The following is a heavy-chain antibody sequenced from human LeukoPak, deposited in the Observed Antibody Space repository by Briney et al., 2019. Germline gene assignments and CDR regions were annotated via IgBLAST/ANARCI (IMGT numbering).Heavy chain of an antibody. V-gene: IGHV4-4*02. CDR3: ARDNYDFVWGSHRYRYFDF. D-gene: IGHD3-16*02. Sequence: SGTLSLTCVVSGGSISSNKWWNWVRQPPGKGLEWIGEIYHSGSTNYNPSLRCRVTIFVDKSKNQFSLKLNSVTAADTAVYYCARDNYDFVWGSHRYRYFDFWGQGTLVTVSS. CDR1: GGSISSNKW. CDR2: IYHSGST. J-gene: IGHJ4*02.